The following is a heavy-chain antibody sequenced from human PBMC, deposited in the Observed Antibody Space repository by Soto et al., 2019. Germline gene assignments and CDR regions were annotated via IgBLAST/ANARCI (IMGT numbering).Heavy chain of an antibody. D-gene: IGHD6-6*01. V-gene: IGHV3-53*01. CDR2: IYNDGTT. J-gene: IGHJ4*02. Sequence: GGSLRLSCAASGFTVSSNYMNWVRQAPGKGLEWLSIIYNDGTTYYADSVKGRFTISRDNFKNTLYLQMNNLRAEDTAVYYCAILSNWGQGTLVTVSS. CDR3: AILSN. CDR1: GFTVSSNY.